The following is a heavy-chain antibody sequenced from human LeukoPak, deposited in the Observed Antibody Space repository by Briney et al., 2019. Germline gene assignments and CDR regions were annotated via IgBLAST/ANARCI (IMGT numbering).Heavy chain of an antibody. J-gene: IGHJ4*02. Sequence: GGSLRLSCAASGFTFSGCSMSWVRQAPGKGLEWVSTISGSGRSGITAYYADSVKGRFTISRDNSKNTLYLQMNSLRAEDTAVYYCAKDWGYGPGTYWDYWGQGTLVTVSS. CDR2: ISGSGRSGITA. V-gene: IGHV3-23*01. CDR1: GFTFSGCS. CDR3: AKDWGYGPGTYWDY. D-gene: IGHD3-10*01.